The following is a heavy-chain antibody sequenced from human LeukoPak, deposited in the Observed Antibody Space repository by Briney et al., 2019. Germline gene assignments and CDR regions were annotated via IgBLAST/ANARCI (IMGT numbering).Heavy chain of an antibody. CDR1: GFTFSSYE. V-gene: IGHV3-48*03. J-gene: IGHJ4*02. CDR3: ARGGGSYPFDY. Sequence: PGGSLRLSCAASGFTFSSYEVNWVRQAPGKGLEWVSYISGSGSTIYYADSVKGRFTISRDNAKNSLYLQMNSLRAEDTAVYYCARGGGSYPFDYWGQGTLVTVSS. CDR2: ISGSGSTI. D-gene: IGHD1-26*01.